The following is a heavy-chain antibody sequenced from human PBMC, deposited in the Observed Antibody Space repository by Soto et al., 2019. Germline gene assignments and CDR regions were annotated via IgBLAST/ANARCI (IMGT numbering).Heavy chain of an antibody. CDR2: ITAYNGNT. V-gene: IGHV1-18*01. Sequence: GASVNVSCKTSGYTFNSFGLSWVRQAPGQGLEWMGWITAYNGNTNYAQRVQGRVTVTTDTSTSTAYMELRSLRSDDTAVYYCARGNLDYYDSSGYFPGPIDYWGQGTLVTVSS. CDR1: GYTFNSFG. D-gene: IGHD3-22*01. CDR3: ARGNLDYYDSSGYFPGPIDY. J-gene: IGHJ4*02.